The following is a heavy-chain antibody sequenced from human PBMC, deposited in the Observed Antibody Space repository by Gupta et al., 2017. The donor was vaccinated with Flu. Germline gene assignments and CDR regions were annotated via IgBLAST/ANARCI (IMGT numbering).Heavy chain of an antibody. CDR3: ARGASAYGVRRDNWFDP. J-gene: IGHJ5*02. Sequence: EVQLVESGGGLVQPGGSLRLSWSASGFTFSNYWMHWVRQAPGKGLVWVSRITEDATTTGYADSVKGRFTISRDNAKNTVYLQMNSLRAEDTAVYYCARGASAYGVRRDNWFDPWGQGTLVTVSS. CDR1: GFTFSNYW. D-gene: IGHD3-10*01. V-gene: IGHV3-74*01. CDR2: ITEDATTT.